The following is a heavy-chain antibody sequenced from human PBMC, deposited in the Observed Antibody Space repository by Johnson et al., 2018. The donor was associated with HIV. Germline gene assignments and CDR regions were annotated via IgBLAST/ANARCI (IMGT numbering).Heavy chain of an antibody. CDR3: ARDNPGYCSGGSCHDAFDI. D-gene: IGHD2-15*01. Sequence: QVQLVESGGGVVQPGRSLRLSCAASGFTFGSYGMHWVRQAPGKGLEWVAVISYDGSDKYYADSVKGRFTISRDNSKNTLYLQMNSLRAEDTAVYYCARDNPGYCSGGSCHDAFDIWGQGTMVTVSS. V-gene: IGHV3-30*03. CDR1: GFTFGSYG. CDR2: ISYDGSDK. J-gene: IGHJ3*02.